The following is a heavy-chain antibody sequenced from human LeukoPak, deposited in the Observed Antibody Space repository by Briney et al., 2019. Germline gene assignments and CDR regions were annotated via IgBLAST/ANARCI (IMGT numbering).Heavy chain of an antibody. J-gene: IGHJ6*03. V-gene: IGHV3-30*04. D-gene: IGHD6-13*01. CDR1: GFSLSSYA. CDR2: ISYDGSNK. Sequence: GGSLRLSCAASGFSLSSYAMSWVRQGPGKGLEWVAVISYDGSNKYYADSVKGRFTISRDNSKNTLYLQMNSLRAEDTAVYYCARGQQQLVLLIYMDVWGKGTTVTVSS. CDR3: ARGQQQLVLLIYMDV.